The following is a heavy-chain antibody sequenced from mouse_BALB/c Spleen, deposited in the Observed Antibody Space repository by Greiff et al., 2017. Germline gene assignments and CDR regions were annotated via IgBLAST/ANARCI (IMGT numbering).Heavy chain of an antibody. V-gene: IGHV3-2*02. J-gene: IGHJ3*01. CDR3: ARFAY. Sequence: EVQLQESGPGLVKPSQSLSLTCTVTGYSITSDYAWNWIRQFPGNKLEWMGYISYSGSTSYNPSLKSRISITQDTSKNQFFLQLNSVTTEDTATYYCARFAYWGQGTLVTVSA. CDR2: ISYSGST. CDR1: GYSITSDYA.